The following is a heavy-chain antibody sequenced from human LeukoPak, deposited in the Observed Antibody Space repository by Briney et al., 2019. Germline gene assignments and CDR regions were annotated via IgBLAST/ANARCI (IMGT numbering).Heavy chain of an antibody. J-gene: IGHJ4*02. Sequence: GRSLRLSCAASGFTFSSYAVHWVRQAPGKGLEWVAVISYDGSNKYYADSVKGRFTISRDNSKNTLYLQMNSLRAEDTAVYYCARDQGSLLFDYWGQGTLVTVCS. CDR2: ISYDGSNK. V-gene: IGHV3-30*01. CDR1: GFTFSSYA. CDR3: ARDQGSLLFDY.